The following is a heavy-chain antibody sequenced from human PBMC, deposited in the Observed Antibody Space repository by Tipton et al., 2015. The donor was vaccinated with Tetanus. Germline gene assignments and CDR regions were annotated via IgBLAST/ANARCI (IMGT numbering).Heavy chain of an antibody. J-gene: IGHJ5*02. CDR3: ARGSDIVVVPGVTRADWFDP. V-gene: IGHV4-61*02. CDR2: VDRSGTT. D-gene: IGHD2-2*01. Sequence: TLSLTCTVSGGSISSADYYWSWIRQPAGKGLEWIGRVDRSGTTTYNPSLKGRVTMSLDTSKNQFSLKLTSVTAADTAMYYCARGSDIVVVPGVTRADWFDPWGQGTLVTVSS. CDR1: GGSISSADYY.